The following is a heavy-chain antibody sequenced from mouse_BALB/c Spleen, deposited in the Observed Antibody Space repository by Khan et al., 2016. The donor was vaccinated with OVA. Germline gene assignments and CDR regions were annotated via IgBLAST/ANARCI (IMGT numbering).Heavy chain of an antibody. CDR3: ARDTTGENYWYFDV. Sequence: QVQLKQSGPGLVAPSQSLSITCTVSGFSLTSYGVHWVRQPPGKGLEWLGVIWAGGSTNYNSALLSRLSISKDNSKSQVFLKMNSLQTDDTAMYYCARDTTGENYWYFDVGGAGTTVTVSS. V-gene: IGHV2-9*02. J-gene: IGHJ1*01. CDR1: GFSLTSYG. D-gene: IGHD1-1*01. CDR2: IWAGGST.